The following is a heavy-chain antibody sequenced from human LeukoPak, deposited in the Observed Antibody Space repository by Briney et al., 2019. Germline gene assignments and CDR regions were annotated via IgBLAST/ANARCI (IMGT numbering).Heavy chain of an antibody. V-gene: IGHV4-39*07. CDR1: GGSISSSSYY. CDR3: ASVGYCSGGSCYNRFDP. J-gene: IGHJ5*02. CDR2: IYYSGST. Sequence: SETLSLTCTVSGGSISSSSYYWGWIRQPPGKGLEWIGSIYYSGSTYYNPSLKSRVTISVDTSKNQFSLKLSSVTAADTAVYYCASVGYCSGGSCYNRFDPWGQGTLVTVSS. D-gene: IGHD2-15*01.